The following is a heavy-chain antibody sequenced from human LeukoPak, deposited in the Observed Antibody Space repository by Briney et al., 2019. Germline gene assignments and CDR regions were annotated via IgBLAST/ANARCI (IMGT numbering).Heavy chain of an antibody. Sequence: ASVKVSCKASGYSFTNFDVNWVRQATGQGLAWMGWMNPNSGNKGYAQKFQGRVTMTMNTSITTAYMELSSLRSEDTAVYYCARGPQWRGDYYYMDVWGRGTTVTVSS. CDR1: GYSFTNFD. V-gene: IGHV1-8*01. D-gene: IGHD6-19*01. CDR3: ARGPQWRGDYYYMDV. J-gene: IGHJ6*03. CDR2: MNPNSGNK.